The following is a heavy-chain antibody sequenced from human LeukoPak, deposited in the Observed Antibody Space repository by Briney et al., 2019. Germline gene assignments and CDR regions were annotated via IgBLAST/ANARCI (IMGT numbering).Heavy chain of an antibody. CDR2: INHSGST. D-gene: IGHD6-13*01. Sequence: PSETLSLTCAVSGYSISGGYYWGWIRQPPGKGLEWIGSINHSGSTYYNPSLKSRVTISVDTSENQFSLKLTSVTAADTGMYYCARNLGYSSLDYWGQGTLLTVSS. CDR1: GYSISGGYY. J-gene: IGHJ4*02. V-gene: IGHV4-38-2*01. CDR3: ARNLGYSSLDY.